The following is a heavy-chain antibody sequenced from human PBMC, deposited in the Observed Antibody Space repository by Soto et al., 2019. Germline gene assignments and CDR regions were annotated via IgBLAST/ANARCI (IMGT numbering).Heavy chain of an antibody. CDR3: AREGSLVGAMDL. CDR1: GYTFPASY. CDR2: INPNSGGT. Sequence: QVQLVQSGAEVKKPGASVKVSCKASGYTFPASYMHWVRQAPGQGLEWMGWINPNSGGTNYAQKFQGRVSMTRDTSISFAYMEIKRLRSDDTVVYYCAREGSLVGAMDLWGQGTLVTVSS. J-gene: IGHJ5*02. V-gene: IGHV1-2*02. D-gene: IGHD1-26*01.